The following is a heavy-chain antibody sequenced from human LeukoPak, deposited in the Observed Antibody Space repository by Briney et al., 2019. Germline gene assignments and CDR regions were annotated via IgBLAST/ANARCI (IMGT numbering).Heavy chain of an antibody. Sequence: ASVKVSFKASGYTFTSYGISWVRQAPGQGLEWMGWISAYNGNTNYAQKLQGRVTMTTDTSTSTAYMELRSLRSDDTAVYYCARDLAWRDSSGSSDYWGQGTLVTVSS. CDR2: ISAYNGNT. J-gene: IGHJ4*02. CDR3: ARDLAWRDSSGSSDY. CDR1: GYTFTSYG. D-gene: IGHD3-22*01. V-gene: IGHV1-18*01.